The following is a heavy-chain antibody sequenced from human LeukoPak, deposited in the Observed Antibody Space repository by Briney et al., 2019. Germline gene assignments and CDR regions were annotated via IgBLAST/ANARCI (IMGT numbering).Heavy chain of an antibody. V-gene: IGHV3-21*01. Sequence: GGSLRLSCAASGFIFSSYSMNWVRQAPGKGLEWVSSISATGNYIYYADSVKGRFTISRDNAKNSLYLQMNSLRAEDTAVYYCARDRSGYTFDDWGQGALVTVSS. CDR2: ISATGNYI. CDR1: GFIFSSYS. CDR3: ARDRSGYTFDD. J-gene: IGHJ4*02. D-gene: IGHD5-18*01.